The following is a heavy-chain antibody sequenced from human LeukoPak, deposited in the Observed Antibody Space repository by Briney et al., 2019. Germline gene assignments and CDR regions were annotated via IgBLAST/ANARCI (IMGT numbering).Heavy chain of an antibody. J-gene: IGHJ5*02. D-gene: IGHD1-1*01. CDR1: GGSISSGSYY. V-gene: IGHV4-61*02. Sequence: SETLSLTCTVSGGSISSGSYYWSWIRQPAGKGLEWIGRIYTCGSTNYNPSLKSRVTISVDTSKSQFSLKLSSVTAADTAVYYCARGTTATRGWFDPWGQGTLVTVSS. CDR3: ARGTTATRGWFDP. CDR2: IYTCGST.